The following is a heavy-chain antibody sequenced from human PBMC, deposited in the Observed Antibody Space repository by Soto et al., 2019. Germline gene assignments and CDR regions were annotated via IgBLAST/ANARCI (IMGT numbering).Heavy chain of an antibody. CDR3: ARDIGFDYVD. Sequence: EVQLVESGGGLVQPGGSLRVSCAVSGFTFRSFWMSWVRQAPGKGLEWVATINEDGSEIYYVDSVKGRFTISRDNAQNSLYLQMRRLSAEDTAVYFCARDIGFDYVDWGQGTRVTVSS. CDR2: INEDGSEI. D-gene: IGHD3-16*01. V-gene: IGHV3-7*01. J-gene: IGHJ4*02. CDR1: GFTFRSFW.